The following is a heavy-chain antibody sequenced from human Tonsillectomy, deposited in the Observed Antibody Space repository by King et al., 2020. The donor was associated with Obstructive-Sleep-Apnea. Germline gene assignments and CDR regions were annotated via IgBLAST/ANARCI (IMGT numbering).Heavy chain of an antibody. CDR2: INSDGSST. D-gene: IGHD3-16*02. CDR3: AKTPYRYYGLDV. J-gene: IGHJ6*02. CDR1: GFTFSSYW. Sequence: VQLVESGGGLVQPGGSLRLSCAASGFTFSSYWMFWVRQTPGKWLVWVSRINSDGSSTSHADSVKGRFTISRDNAKNTLYLQMNSLRAEDTAVYYCAKTPYRYYGLDVWGQGTTVTVSS. V-gene: IGHV3-74*02.